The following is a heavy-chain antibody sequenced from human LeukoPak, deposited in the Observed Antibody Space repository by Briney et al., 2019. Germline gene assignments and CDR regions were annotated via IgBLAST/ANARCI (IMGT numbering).Heavy chain of an antibody. CDR3: ARDLLPDTMPDAFDI. V-gene: IGHV3-21*01. D-gene: IGHD2-2*01. Sequence: GGSLRLSCAASGFTFSSYSMNWVRQAPGEGLEWVSSISSSSSYIYYADSVKGRFTISRDNAKNSLYLQMNSLRAEDTAVYYCARDLLPDTMPDAFDIWGQGTMVTVSS. J-gene: IGHJ3*02. CDR2: ISSSSSYI. CDR1: GFTFSSYS.